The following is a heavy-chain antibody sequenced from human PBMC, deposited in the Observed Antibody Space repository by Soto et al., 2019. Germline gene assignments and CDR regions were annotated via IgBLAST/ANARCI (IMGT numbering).Heavy chain of an antibody. D-gene: IGHD1-26*01. CDR3: ARSSVRFRSFDY. J-gene: IGHJ4*02. Sequence: QITLKESGPTLVKPTQTLTLTCTLSGFSLSTSGVGVGWIRKPPGKALEWLALIYWDDDKRYSPSLKSRLTVTKHTSNNPVAMTMTNMDPVDTATYYCARSSVRFRSFDYWGQGTLVTVSS. CDR2: IYWDDDK. V-gene: IGHV2-5*02. CDR1: GFSLSTSGVG.